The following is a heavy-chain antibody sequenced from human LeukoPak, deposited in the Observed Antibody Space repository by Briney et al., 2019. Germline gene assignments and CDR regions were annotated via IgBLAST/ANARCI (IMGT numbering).Heavy chain of an antibody. V-gene: IGHV4-59*01. D-gene: IGHD3-22*01. CDR2: IYYSGST. Sequence: PGGSLRLSCAASGFIFSNAWMIWVRQPPGKGLEWIGYIYYSGSTNYNPSLKSRVTISVDTSKNQFSLRLSSVTAADTAVYYCARDRYYYDSSGERWFDPWGQGTLVTVSS. CDR1: GFIFSNAW. CDR3: ARDRYYYDSSGERWFDP. J-gene: IGHJ5*02.